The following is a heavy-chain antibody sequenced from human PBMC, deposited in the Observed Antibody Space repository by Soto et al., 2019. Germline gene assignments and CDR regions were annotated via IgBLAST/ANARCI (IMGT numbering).Heavy chain of an antibody. Sequence: GASVKVSCKASGYTFTSYGISWVRQAPGQGLEWVGWIHTKSGLTSHAQNFRGRVTMTRDTSISTVYMELNRLTSDDRAIYYCARRDRSGSFDYWGQGTQVTVSS. D-gene: IGHD5-12*01. CDR3: ARRDRSGSFDY. CDR2: IHTKSGLT. V-gene: IGHV1-2*02. CDR1: GYTFTSYG. J-gene: IGHJ4*02.